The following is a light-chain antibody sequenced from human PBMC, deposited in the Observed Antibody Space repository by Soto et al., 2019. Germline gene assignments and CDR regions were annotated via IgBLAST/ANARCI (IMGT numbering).Light chain of an antibody. CDR1: QSVSSN. Sequence: EIVMTQSPATLSVSPGERATLSCRASQSVSSNLAWYQQKPGQAPRLLIYGASTRATGIPARFMGSGSGTEVTITISSLQSEDFAVYYCQQYNNWPRTFGQGTKVEIK. J-gene: IGKJ1*01. V-gene: IGKV3-15*01. CDR2: GAS. CDR3: QQYNNWPRT.